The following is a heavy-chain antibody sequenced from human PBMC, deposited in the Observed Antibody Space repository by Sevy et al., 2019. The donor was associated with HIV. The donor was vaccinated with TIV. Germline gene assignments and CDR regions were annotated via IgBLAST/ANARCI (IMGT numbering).Heavy chain of an antibody. D-gene: IGHD2-15*01. CDR3: AKDFRYCSGISCYSLFDM. CDR2: ISGSGGPT. CDR1: GITFSSYA. Sequence: GGSLRLSCAASGITFSSYAMNWVRQAPGRGLEWVSSISGSGGPTYFADSVKGRFTISRDNSKNTLYLQMNTLRAEDTAIYYCAKDFRYCSGISCYSLFDMWGQGTMVTVSS. J-gene: IGHJ3*02. V-gene: IGHV3-23*01.